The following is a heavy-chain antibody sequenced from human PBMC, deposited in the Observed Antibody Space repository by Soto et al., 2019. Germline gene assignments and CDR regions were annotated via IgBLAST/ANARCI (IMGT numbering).Heavy chain of an antibody. Sequence: LSLTCAVSGGSLSSGGYSWSWIRQPPGKGLEWIGYIYHSGSTYYNPSLKSRVTISVDTSKNQFSLKLSSVTAAGTAVYYCASTKQWLVRYWFDPWGQGTLVTVSS. V-gene: IGHV4-30-2*01. J-gene: IGHJ5*02. CDR3: ASTKQWLVRYWFDP. CDR2: IYHSGST. D-gene: IGHD6-19*01. CDR1: GGSLSSGGYS.